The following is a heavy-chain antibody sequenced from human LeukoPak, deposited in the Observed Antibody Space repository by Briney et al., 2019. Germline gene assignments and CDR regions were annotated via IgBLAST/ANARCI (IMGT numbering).Heavy chain of an antibody. Sequence: SESLSLTCTVSGGSISSYYWSWIRQPPGKGLEWIGYIYYSGSTNYNPSLKSRVTISVDTSKNQFSLKLSSVTAADTAVYYCARERGSWSSSWYGGGENWFDPWGQGTLVTVPS. V-gene: IGHV4-59*01. CDR1: GGSISSYY. CDR2: IYYSGST. CDR3: ARERGSWSSSWYGGGENWFDP. J-gene: IGHJ5*02. D-gene: IGHD6-13*01.